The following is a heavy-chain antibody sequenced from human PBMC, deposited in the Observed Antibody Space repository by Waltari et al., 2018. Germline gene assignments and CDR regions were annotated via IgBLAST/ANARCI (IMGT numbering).Heavy chain of an antibody. CDR3: ARTYSGDYEFWFDP. CDR2: IYYSGNT. J-gene: IGHJ5*02. D-gene: IGHD1-26*01. Sequence: QLQLQESGPGLVKSSETLSLTCDVSGGYIRSINYNWGWLRQTPGKGLEWIASIYYSGNTYYNPSLKSRVTISVDTSKNQFSLRLSSVTAADTAVYYCARTYSGDYEFWFDPWGQGTLVTVSS. CDR1: GGYIRSINYN. V-gene: IGHV4-39*01.